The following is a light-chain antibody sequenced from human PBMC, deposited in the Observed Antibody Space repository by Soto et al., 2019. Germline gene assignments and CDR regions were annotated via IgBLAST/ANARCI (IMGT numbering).Light chain of an antibody. CDR3: CSFAGSHSWV. CDR2: EAT. V-gene: IGLV2-23*01. Sequence: QSVLTQPASVSGSPGQSITISCTGSSSDVGTYDLVSWYQHHPGAATKLMIYEATRRPSGISNRFSGSKSGNSASLTISGLQADDEADYYCCSFAGSHSWVFCGGTKLTVL. J-gene: IGLJ3*02. CDR1: SSDVGTYDL.